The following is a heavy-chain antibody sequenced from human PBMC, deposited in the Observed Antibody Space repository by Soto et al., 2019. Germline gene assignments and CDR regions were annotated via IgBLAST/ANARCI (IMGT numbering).Heavy chain of an antibody. CDR3: AASYGSGYRAFDY. CDR2: INPIVSMS. Sequence: QVQLVQSGTEVKKPGSSVKVSCKASGDTFSFYTINWVRQAPGLGLEWVGRINPIVSMSNYAQKFQGRVSLTADKSTSTAYIELRSLRSDDTAMYFCAASYGSGYRAFDYWGQGALVIVS. V-gene: IGHV1-69*02. D-gene: IGHD3-10*01. CDR1: GDTFSFYT. J-gene: IGHJ4*02.